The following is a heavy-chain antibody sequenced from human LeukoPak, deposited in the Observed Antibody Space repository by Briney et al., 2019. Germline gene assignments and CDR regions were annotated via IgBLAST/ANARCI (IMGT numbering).Heavy chain of an antibody. V-gene: IGHV1-69*05. Sequence: SVKVSCKASGGTFSSYAISWVRQAPGQGLEWMGGIIPIFGTANYAQKFQGRVTITTDESTSTAYMELSSLRSKDTAVYYCARVETVDSSGYNRDDAFDIWGQGTMVTVSS. CDR3: ARVETVDSSGYNRDDAFDI. CDR2: IIPIFGTA. D-gene: IGHD3-22*01. CDR1: GGTFSSYA. J-gene: IGHJ3*02.